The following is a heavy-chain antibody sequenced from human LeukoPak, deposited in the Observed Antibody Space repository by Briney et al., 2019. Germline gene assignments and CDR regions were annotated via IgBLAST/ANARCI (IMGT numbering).Heavy chain of an antibody. CDR2: ISSSSSYI. J-gene: IGHJ4*02. CDR1: GFTFSSFE. CDR3: ARDPGPSFDY. V-gene: IGHV3-21*01. Sequence: GGSLRLSCAASGFTFSSFEMNWVRQAPGKGLEWVSSISSSSSYIYYADSVKGRFTISRDNAKNSLYLQMNSLRAEDTAVYYCARDPGPSFDYWGQGTLVTVSS.